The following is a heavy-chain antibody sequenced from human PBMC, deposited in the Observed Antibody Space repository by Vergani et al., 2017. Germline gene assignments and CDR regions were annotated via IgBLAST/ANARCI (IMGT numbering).Heavy chain of an antibody. CDR2: IRSDESRR. D-gene: IGHD2-15*01. CDR1: GFTFTAHG. V-gene: IGHV3-30*02. J-gene: IGHJ4*02. CDR3: AKEGGGYCSGGTCYPEY. Sequence: VQLVESGGGSAQPGESLRLSCVASGFTFTAHGLNWVRQAPGKGLEWVASIRSDESRRYYGDSMEGPFTISRDNSKNTLYLQMKSLRPEDTAVYYCAKEGGGYCSGGTCYPEYWGQGTLVIVSS.